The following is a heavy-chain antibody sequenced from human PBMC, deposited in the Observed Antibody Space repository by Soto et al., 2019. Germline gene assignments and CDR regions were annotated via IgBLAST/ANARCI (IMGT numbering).Heavy chain of an antibody. CDR1: GQSFSGHS. Sequence: QVQLQQWGAGLVKPSETLSLSCAVYGQSFSGHSWAWIRQPPGKGLEWIGAGSESGSTCYNPSLKSGVTLSTAPSKSQSSLKLNSVTAGATAAYFCARGYGMVALPGELEDANYDFWGPGTLVNVSS. V-gene: IGHV4-34*01. J-gene: IGHJ4*02. CDR3: ARGYGMVALPGELEDANYDF. D-gene: IGHD1-1*01. CDR2: GSESGST.